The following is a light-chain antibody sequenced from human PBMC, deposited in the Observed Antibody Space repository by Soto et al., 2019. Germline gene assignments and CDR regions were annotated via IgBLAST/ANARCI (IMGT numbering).Light chain of an antibody. CDR1: QSVSSY. J-gene: IGKJ1*01. CDR2: DAS. Sequence: EVVLTQSPATLSLSPGERATLSCGASQSVSSYLAWYQQKPGLAPRLLIYDASNRATGIPDSFSGSGSGTDFTLTISRLEPEDFAVYFCQQYCSSPLTFGQGTKVEIK. CDR3: QQYCSSPLT. V-gene: IGKV3D-20*01.